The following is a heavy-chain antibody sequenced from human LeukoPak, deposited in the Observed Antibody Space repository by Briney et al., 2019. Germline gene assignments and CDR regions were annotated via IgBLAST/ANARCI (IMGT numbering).Heavy chain of an antibody. CDR3: AGYNWFDP. D-gene: IGHD6-13*01. V-gene: IGHV3-21*01. CDR1: GFTFSKYS. J-gene: IGHJ5*02. Sequence: PGGSLRLSCAASGFTFSKYSMTWVRQAPGKGPEWVSSISSSGTSIYYSDSVKGRFTISRDNPKNSLYLQMNSLRVEDTAVYYCAGYNWFDPWGQGTLVTVSS. CDR2: ISSSGTSI.